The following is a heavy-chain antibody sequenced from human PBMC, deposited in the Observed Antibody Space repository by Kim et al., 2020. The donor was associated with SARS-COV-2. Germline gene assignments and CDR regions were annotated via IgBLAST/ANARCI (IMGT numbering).Heavy chain of an antibody. J-gene: IGHJ5*02. V-gene: IGHV3-23*01. CDR3: AKDQAREMIVVVLDP. D-gene: IGHD3-22*01. Sequence: SVKGRFTISRDNSKNTLYLQMNSLRAEDTAVYYCAKDQAREMIVVVLDPWGQGTLVTVSS.